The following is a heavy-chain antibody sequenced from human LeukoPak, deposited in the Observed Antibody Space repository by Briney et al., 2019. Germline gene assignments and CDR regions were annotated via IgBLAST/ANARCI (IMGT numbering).Heavy chain of an antibody. CDR3: TRLISRGSDYNYVDD. V-gene: IGHV5-51*01. CDR1: GYRFTSYW. D-gene: IGHD5-24*01. J-gene: IGHJ4*02. CDR2: IYPGDPDI. Sequence: GESLKISCRGSGYRFTSYWIGWVRQMPGKGLEWMGIIYPGDPDIRYSPSFQGQVTISADKSTSTAYLQWRSLNDSDTAMYYCTRLISRGSDYNYVDDWGQGTLITVSS.